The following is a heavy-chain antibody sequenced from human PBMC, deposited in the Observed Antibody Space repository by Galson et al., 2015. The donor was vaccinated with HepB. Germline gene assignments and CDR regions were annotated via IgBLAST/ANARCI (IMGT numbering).Heavy chain of an antibody. D-gene: IGHD4-17*01. CDR1: GFPFSTHA. Sequence: SLRLSCAASGFPFSTHAMNWVRQAPGKGLEHISAISSNGGSTYYSNSVKGRFTISRDNYSNTLYLQMDSLRREDMAVYYCATTSLLTATPFYYGMDVWGQGTTVTVSS. CDR2: ISSNGGST. V-gene: IGHV3-64*01. J-gene: IGHJ6*02. CDR3: ATTSLLTATPFYYGMDV.